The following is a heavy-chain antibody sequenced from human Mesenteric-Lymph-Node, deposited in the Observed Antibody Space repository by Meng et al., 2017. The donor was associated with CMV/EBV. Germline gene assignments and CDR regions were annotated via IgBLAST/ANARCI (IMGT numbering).Heavy chain of an antibody. CDR1: GGSFSADY. J-gene: IGHJ4*02. CDR2: INHSGST. D-gene: IGHD2-2*02. CDR3: AKEGRGTYTDFDG. V-gene: IGHV4-34*01. Sequence: GSLRLSCAVYGGSFSADYWSWIRQPPGKGLEWIGEINHSGSTKYNPSLKSRVTISVDTSMNQFSLRLSSVTAADTAVYYCAKEGRGTYTDFDGWGQGTLVTVSS.